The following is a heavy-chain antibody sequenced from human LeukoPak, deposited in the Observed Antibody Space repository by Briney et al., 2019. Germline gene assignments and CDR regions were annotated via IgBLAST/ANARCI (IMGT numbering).Heavy chain of an antibody. Sequence: SQTLSLTCTVSGGSISSGGYYWSWIRQHPGKGLVWIGYIYYSGSTYYNPSLKSRVTIPVDTSKNQFSLKLSSVTAADTAVYYCARDGYCGGDCYSGFDPWGQGTLVTVSS. CDR1: GGSISSGGYY. CDR3: ARDGYCGGDCYSGFDP. CDR2: IYYSGST. D-gene: IGHD2-21*02. V-gene: IGHV4-31*03. J-gene: IGHJ5*02.